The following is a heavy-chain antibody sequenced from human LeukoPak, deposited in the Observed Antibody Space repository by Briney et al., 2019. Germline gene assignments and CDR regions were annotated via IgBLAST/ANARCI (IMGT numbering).Heavy chain of an antibody. CDR2: IRYDGSNK. Sequence: GGSLRLSCAASRFTFSSYGMHWVRQAPGKGLEWVAFIRYDGSNKYYADSVKGRFTISRDNSKNTLYLQVNNLRAEDTAVYYCARRAGGYSHPYDYWGQGTLVTVSS. J-gene: IGHJ4*02. CDR1: RFTFSSYG. V-gene: IGHV3-30*02. D-gene: IGHD4-23*01. CDR3: ARRAGGYSHPYDY.